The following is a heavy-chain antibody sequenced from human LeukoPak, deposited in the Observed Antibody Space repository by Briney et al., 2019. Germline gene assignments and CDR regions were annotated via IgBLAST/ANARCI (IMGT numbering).Heavy chain of an antibody. D-gene: IGHD1-26*01. CDR1: GGSILSTNW. J-gene: IGHJ4*02. CDR3: ARESGAFSPFGF. CDR2: VHLSGAS. Sequence: SGTLSLTCAASGGSILSTNWWSWVRQPPGKGLEWIGEVHLSGASNYNPSLKSRVTMSIDKSRNHLSLELTSVTAADTAMYYCARESGAFSPFGFWGQGTLVTVSS. V-gene: IGHV4-4*02.